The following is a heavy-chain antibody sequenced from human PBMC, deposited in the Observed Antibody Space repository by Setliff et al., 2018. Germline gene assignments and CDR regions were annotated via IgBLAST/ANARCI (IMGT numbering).Heavy chain of an antibody. CDR3: ASDLSGRSDY. V-gene: IGHV3-74*03. J-gene: IGHJ4*02. CDR2: LNEDGSTT. Sequence: LRLSCAASGFTFSSYWMHWVRQAPGKGLVWVSRLNEDGSTTTYADSVKGRFTISRDNAKNTLYLQMNSLRAEDTAVYYCASDLSGRSDYWGQGTLVTVSS. CDR1: GFTFSSYW. D-gene: IGHD3-3*01.